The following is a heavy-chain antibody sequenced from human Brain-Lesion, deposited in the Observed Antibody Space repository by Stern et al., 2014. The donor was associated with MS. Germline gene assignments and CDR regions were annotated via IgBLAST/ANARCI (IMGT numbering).Heavy chain of an antibody. D-gene: IGHD5-12*01. V-gene: IGHV5-51*03. J-gene: IGHJ4*02. CDR2: IFPRDSNT. Sequence: EVQLVESGAEVKKPGESLKISCEASGYLFDDYWIGWVRQMSGRGLELVAIIFPRDSNTRYSPSVQGPVPLSADKSISTPYLPWSSLKASAPAMYYCARSPATPSGYDRFDYWGQGALVTVSS. CDR3: ARSPATPSGYDRFDY. CDR1: GYLFDDYW.